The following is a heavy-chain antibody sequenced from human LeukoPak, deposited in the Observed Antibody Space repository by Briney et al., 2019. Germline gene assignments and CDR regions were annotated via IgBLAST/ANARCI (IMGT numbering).Heavy chain of an antibody. CDR3: ARGGAIVVVVAATPADFDY. D-gene: IGHD2-15*01. V-gene: IGHV4-34*01. J-gene: IGHJ4*02. Sequence: SETLFLTCAVYGGSFSGYYWSWIRQPPGKGLEWIGEINHSGSTNYNPSLKSRVTISVDTSKNQFSLKLSSVTAADTAVYYCARGGAIVVVVAATPADFDYWGQGTLVTVSS. CDR2: INHSGST. CDR1: GGSFSGYY.